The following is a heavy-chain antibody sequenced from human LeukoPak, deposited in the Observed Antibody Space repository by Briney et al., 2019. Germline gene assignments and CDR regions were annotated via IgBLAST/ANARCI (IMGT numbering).Heavy chain of an antibody. CDR1: GGSISSYY. CDR2: IYYSGST. CDR3: ARAESQDSSGYYFSRTPSVYFDY. Sequence: PSETLSLTCTVSGGSISSYYWSWIWQPPGKGLEWIGYIYYSGSTNYNPSLKSRVTISVDTSKNQFSLKLSSVTAADTAVYHCARAESQDSSGYYFSRTPSVYFDYWGQGTLVTVSS. D-gene: IGHD3-22*01. V-gene: IGHV4-59*01. J-gene: IGHJ4*02.